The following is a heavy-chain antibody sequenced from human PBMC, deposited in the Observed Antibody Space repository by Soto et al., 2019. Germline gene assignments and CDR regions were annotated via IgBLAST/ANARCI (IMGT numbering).Heavy chain of an antibody. CDR1: GCTFSSDA. V-gene: IGHV1-69*13. D-gene: IGHD3-22*01. Sequence: GASVKGYCKASGCTFSSDAISWVRQAPGQVLDWMGGIIPIFGTANYAQKFQGRVTITADESTSTAYMELSSLRSEDTAVYYCARVGPLYYHDSGGYYYPLGQGTLVTLS. J-gene: IGHJ5*02. CDR2: IIPIFGTA. CDR3: ARVGPLYYHDSGGYYYP.